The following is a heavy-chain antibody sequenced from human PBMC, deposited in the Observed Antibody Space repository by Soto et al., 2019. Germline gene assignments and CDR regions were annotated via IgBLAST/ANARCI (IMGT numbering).Heavy chain of an antibody. CDR2: IRKDGNEK. CDR3: ARVEGDGYNFLHFDY. CDR1: EFTFNNYW. D-gene: IGHD5-12*01. Sequence: GGSLRLSCAASEFTFNNYWMTWVRQAPGKGLEWVAIIRKDGNEKYYVDSVKGRFTISRDNAKNSLYLQMNSLRAEDTAVYYCARVEGDGYNFLHFDYWGQGTLVTVSS. J-gene: IGHJ4*02. V-gene: IGHV3-7*03.